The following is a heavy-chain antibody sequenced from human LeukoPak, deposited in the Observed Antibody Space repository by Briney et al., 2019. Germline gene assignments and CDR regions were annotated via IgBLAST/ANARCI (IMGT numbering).Heavy chain of an antibody. J-gene: IGHJ4*02. CDR1: GFTFSSYW. CDR3: ARLADYDRSGYFDY. V-gene: IGHV3-7*01. Sequence: EGSLRLSCAASGFTFSSYWMIWVRQAPGKGLEWVANIRQDGSEKYYVASVRGRFSISRDNAKNSLYLQMNSLRGEDTAVYYCARLADYDRSGYFDYWGQGTLVTVSS. CDR2: IRQDGSEK. D-gene: IGHD3-22*01.